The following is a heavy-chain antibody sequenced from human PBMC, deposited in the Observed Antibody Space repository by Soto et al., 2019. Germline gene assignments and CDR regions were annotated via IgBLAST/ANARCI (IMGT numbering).Heavy chain of an antibody. Sequence: SETLSLTCTVSGGSISSYYWSWIRQPPGKGLEWIGYIYYSGSTNYNPSLKSRVTISVDTSKNQFSLKLSSVTAADTAVYYCARGLREGYFDYWGQGTLVTVSS. CDR2: IYYSGST. CDR1: GGSISSYY. CDR3: ARGLREGYFDY. J-gene: IGHJ4*02. V-gene: IGHV4-59*01. D-gene: IGHD4-17*01.